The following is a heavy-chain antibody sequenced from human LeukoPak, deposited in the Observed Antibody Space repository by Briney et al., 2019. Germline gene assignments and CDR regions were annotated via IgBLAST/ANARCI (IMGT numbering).Heavy chain of an antibody. Sequence: GGSLRLSCAASGIYWMHWVRQAPGKGLVWVSNINSDGSWTGYADSVKGRFTISRDSSKNTLYLQMNNLRAEDTAVYYCARERIYFGSGGDLRDARLFYYYGMDVWGQGTTVTVSS. CDR1: GIYW. CDR2: INSDGSWT. D-gene: IGHD3-10*01. J-gene: IGHJ6*02. V-gene: IGHV3-74*01. CDR3: ARERIYFGSGGDLRDARLFYYYGMDV.